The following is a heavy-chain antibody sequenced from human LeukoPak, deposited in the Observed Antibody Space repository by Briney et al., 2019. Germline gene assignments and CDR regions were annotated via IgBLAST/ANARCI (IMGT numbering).Heavy chain of an antibody. D-gene: IGHD4-23*01. J-gene: IGHJ4*02. Sequence: GASVKVSCKASGFTFTSSAVQWVRQARGPRPEWIGRIVVGSGDTNYAQNFHERVTITRDMSTSTAYMDMSSLTSEDTAVYFCAEDLGGQDYWGQGTLVTVSS. V-gene: IGHV1-58*01. CDR3: AEDLGGQDY. CDR2: IVVGSGDT. CDR1: GFTFTSSA.